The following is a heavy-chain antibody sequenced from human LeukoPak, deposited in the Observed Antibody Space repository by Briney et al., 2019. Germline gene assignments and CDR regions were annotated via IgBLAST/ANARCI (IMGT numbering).Heavy chain of an antibody. D-gene: IGHD3-10*01. Sequence: SETLSLTCAVSGYSISSGYYWGWIRQPPGKGLEWIGSIYHSGSTNYNPSLKSRVTISVDTSKNQFSLKLSSVTAADTAVYYCARVRGLLGDAFDIWGQGTMVTVSS. CDR1: GYSISSGYY. J-gene: IGHJ3*02. CDR3: ARVRGLLGDAFDI. V-gene: IGHV4-38-2*01. CDR2: IYHSGST.